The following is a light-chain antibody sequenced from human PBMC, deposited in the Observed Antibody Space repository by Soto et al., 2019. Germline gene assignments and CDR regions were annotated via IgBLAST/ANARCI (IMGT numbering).Light chain of an antibody. V-gene: IGKV1-5*03. Sequence: DIEITQSPSTLSASVGDRVTITCRASQSISSWLAWYQQKPGKAPKFLIYKASSLESGVPSRFRGSGSGTEFTVTISSLQPEDFETYYCQQFNSYPWTCGQGTKVDIK. CDR1: QSISSW. CDR2: KAS. J-gene: IGKJ1*01. CDR3: QQFNSYPWT.